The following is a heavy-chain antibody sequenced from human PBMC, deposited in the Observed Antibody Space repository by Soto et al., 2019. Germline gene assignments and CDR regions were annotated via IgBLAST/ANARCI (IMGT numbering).Heavy chain of an antibody. D-gene: IGHD6-13*01. J-gene: IGHJ5*02. CDR1: GFTFSSYA. CDR2: ISGSGGST. Sequence: GGSLRLSCAASGFTFSSYAMSWVRQAPGKGLEWVSAISGSGGSTYYADSVKGRFTISRDNSKNTLYLQMNSLRAEDTAVYYCAKDLLWSSSWHEEYNWFDPWGQGTLVTVS. V-gene: IGHV3-23*01. CDR3: AKDLLWSSSWHEEYNWFDP.